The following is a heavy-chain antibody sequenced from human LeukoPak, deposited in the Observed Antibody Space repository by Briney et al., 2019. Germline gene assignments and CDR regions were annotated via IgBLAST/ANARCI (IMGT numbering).Heavy chain of an antibody. CDR2: ISDSGDST. D-gene: IGHD1-26*01. J-gene: IGHJ3*02. Sequence: GGSLRLTCAASGLPFTNYAMNWVRQAPGKGLEWVSTISDSGDSTYYADSVKGRFTFSRDISKNTWYLQMNSLRAGDTALYYCAKDQEPHRVGNAFAIWGQGTVVTVSS. V-gene: IGHV3-23*01. CDR1: GLPFTNYA. CDR3: AKDQEPHRVGNAFAI.